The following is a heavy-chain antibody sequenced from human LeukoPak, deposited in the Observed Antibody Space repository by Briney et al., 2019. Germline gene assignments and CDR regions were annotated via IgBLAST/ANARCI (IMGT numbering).Heavy chain of an antibody. CDR1: GFTFSSYA. Sequence: GGSLRLSCAASGFTFSSYAMHWVRQAPGKGLEWVAVISYDGSNKYYADSVKGRFTISRDDSKNTLYLQMNSLRAEDTAVYYCAGAPTADYDSSGYDNHDAFDIWGQGTMVTVSS. J-gene: IGHJ3*02. CDR3: AGAPTADYDSSGYDNHDAFDI. D-gene: IGHD3-22*01. V-gene: IGHV3-30-3*01. CDR2: ISYDGSNK.